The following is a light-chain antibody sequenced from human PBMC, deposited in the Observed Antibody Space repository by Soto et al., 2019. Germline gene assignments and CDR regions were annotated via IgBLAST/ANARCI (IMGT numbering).Light chain of an antibody. CDR1: SSNIGAGYD. CDR3: HSYDSILSISGV. CDR2: GNS. J-gene: IGLJ2*01. Sequence: QSVLTQPPSVSGAPGQRVTISCTGSSSNIGAGYDVHWYQQLPGTAPKLLIYGNSNRPSGVPDRFSGSKSGTSASLAITGRQAEDEADYYCHSYDSILSISGVFGGGTKLTVL. V-gene: IGLV1-40*01.